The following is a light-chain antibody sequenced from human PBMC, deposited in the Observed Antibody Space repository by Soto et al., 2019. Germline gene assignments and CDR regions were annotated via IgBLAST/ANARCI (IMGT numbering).Light chain of an antibody. CDR2: DAS. J-gene: IGKJ4*01. CDR1: QSISSW. Sequence: DIQMTQSPSTLSASVGDRVTITCRASQSISSWLAWYQQKPGKAPKLLIYDASNLESGGPPRFSGSGSGTEFTLTISSRQPDDFANYYCQQYNSYSEFFGRGTKVEIK. CDR3: QQYNSYSEF. V-gene: IGKV1-5*01.